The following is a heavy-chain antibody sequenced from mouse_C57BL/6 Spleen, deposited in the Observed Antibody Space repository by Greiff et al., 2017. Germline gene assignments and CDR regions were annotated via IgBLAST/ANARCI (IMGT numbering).Heavy chain of an antibody. J-gene: IGHJ2*01. CDR1: GYAFSSSW. Sequence: VQLQQSGPELVKPGASVKISCKASGYAFSSSWMNWVKQRPGKGLEWIGRIYPGDGDTNYNGKFKGKATLTADKSSSTAYMQLSSLTSEDSAVYFCARYRYGLDYWGQGTTLTVSS. V-gene: IGHV1-82*01. CDR2: IYPGDGDT. CDR3: ARYRYGLDY. D-gene: IGHD1-2*01.